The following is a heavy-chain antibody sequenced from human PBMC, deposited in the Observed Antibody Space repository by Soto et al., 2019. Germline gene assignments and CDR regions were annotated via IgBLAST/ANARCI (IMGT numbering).Heavy chain of an antibody. D-gene: IGHD1-1*01. CDR2: MYYTGTT. CDR3: AIVRPTNNWYSFDV. J-gene: IGHJ3*01. CDR1: GGSISSGTSY. V-gene: IGHV4-39*01. Sequence: QLRLQESGPGLVRPSEPLSLTCTVSGGSISSGTSYWGWIRQSPGKGLEWIGSMYYTGTTDYNSSLKSRATISVDMSKNQFSIKLSSVTAADTAVYFCAIVRPTNNWYSFDVWGQGSLVTVS.